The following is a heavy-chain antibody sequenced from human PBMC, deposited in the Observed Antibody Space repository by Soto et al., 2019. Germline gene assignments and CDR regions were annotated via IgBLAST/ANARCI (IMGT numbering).Heavy chain of an antibody. CDR2: IYHSGST. CDR3: ARGQVVAAQH. J-gene: IGHJ4*02. D-gene: IGHD2-15*01. CDR1: GGSISSGGYS. Sequence: QLQLQESGSGLVKPSQTLSLTCAVSGGSISSGGYSWSWIRQPPGKGLEWIGYIYHSGSTYYNPSLKSRVTMSVNRSKNQFSMKLSSVTAADPAVYYCARGQVVAAQHWGQGTLVTVSS. V-gene: IGHV4-30-2*01.